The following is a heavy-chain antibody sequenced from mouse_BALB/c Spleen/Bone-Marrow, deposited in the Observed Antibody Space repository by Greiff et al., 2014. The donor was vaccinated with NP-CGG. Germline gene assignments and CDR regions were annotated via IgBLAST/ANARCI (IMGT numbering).Heavy chain of an antibody. CDR1: GFNIKDTY. CDR3: AQGYDRAMDY. V-gene: IGHV14-3*02. CDR2: IDPANGNT. J-gene: IGHJ4*01. D-gene: IGHD2-14*01. Sequence: VQLQQSGAELVKPGASVKLSCTASGFNIKDTYMHWVKQRPEQGLEWIGRIDPANGNTKYDPKFQGKATITADTSSNTAYLQLNSLTSEDTAVYYCAQGYDRAMDYWGQGTSVTVSS.